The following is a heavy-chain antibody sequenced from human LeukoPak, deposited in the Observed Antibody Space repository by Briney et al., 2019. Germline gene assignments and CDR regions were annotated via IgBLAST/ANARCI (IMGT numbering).Heavy chain of an antibody. CDR2: ISSSGSTI. J-gene: IGHJ4*02. CDR3: ARDYRYYFDY. V-gene: IGHV3-48*04. Sequence: GGSLRLSCAASGFTFSSYAMSWVRQAPGKGLEWVSYISSSGSTIYYADSVEGRFTISRDNAKNSLYLQMNSLRAEDTAAYYCARDYRYYFDYWGQGTLVTVSS. D-gene: IGHD1-14*01. CDR1: GFTFSSYA.